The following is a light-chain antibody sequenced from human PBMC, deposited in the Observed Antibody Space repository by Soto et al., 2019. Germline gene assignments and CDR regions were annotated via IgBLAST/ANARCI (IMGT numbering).Light chain of an antibody. CDR3: SAWDANLRGVL. CDR1: NSNIVSNY. J-gene: IGLJ2*01. V-gene: IGLV1-47*02. CDR2: RNS. Sequence: QSVLTQPPSVSGTPGQTVSISCSGSNSNIVSNYVYWYRQLPGAGPTLLIFRNSQRPSDTPARFSASTSGNSASLAIRGLRAEDEGDYYCSAWDANLRGVLFGGGTKRTVL.